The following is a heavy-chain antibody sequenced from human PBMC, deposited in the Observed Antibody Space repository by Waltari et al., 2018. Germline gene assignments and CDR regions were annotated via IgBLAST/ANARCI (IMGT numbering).Heavy chain of an antibody. J-gene: IGHJ6*04. V-gene: IGHV1-69*02. CDR1: VGPFSSYT. D-gene: IGHD2-2*01. CDR3: ARAGTVAAASEAYDYHDGMDV. CDR2: IIPILGIA. Sequence: QVQLVQSGAAVKKPGSSVQFSCKASVGPFSSYTIRWVRQAPGRGLEWIGRIIPILGIANYAQKVQGRVRINADETTRTVFMELRSLRSEDTDEYYCARAGTVAAASEAYDYHDGMDVGGEGTTVTVAS.